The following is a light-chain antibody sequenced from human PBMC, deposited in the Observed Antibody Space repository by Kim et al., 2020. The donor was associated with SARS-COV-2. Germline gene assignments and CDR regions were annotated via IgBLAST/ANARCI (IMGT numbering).Light chain of an antibody. CDR2: NVI. J-gene: IGLJ1*01. CDR3: SSYTSSDTYV. CDR1: RSDVGDYNY. Sequence: QSITISCTGTRSDVGDYNYVSWYQQHPGNAPKLMIYNVIKRPSGVSNRFSASKSGNTASLTISGLQAEDEADYYCSSYTSSDTYVFGTGTKVTVL. V-gene: IGLV2-14*04.